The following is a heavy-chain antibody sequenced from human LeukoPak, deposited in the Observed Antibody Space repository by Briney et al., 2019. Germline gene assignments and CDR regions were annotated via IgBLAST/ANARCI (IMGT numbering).Heavy chain of an antibody. V-gene: IGHV4-59*01. CDR3: ARDGLQGSIL. D-gene: IGHD4-11*01. CDR1: GGSISGYY. Sequence: PSEALSLTCTVSGGSISGYYWSWIRHPPGKGLEWIGYIYNSGSTTYNPSLKSRVTISVDTSKNQFSLRLRSVTAVDTAVYYCARDGLQGSILWGQGTLVTVSS. J-gene: IGHJ4*02. CDR2: IYNSGST.